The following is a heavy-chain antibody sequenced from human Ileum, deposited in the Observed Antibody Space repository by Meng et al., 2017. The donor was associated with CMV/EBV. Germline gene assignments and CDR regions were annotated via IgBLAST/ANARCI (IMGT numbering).Heavy chain of an antibody. CDR3: ARNRAGGDYGDQT. Sequence: LMASRPGLVKPTETLSLTCTVAGGSISDYYWSSIRQSAGKGLQWIGRIHIYDSTSYSPSLQSRVTLSIDTSKNQFFLNLNSVTAADTAVYYCARNRAGGDYGDQTWGQGTLVTVSS. V-gene: IGHV4-4*07. J-gene: IGHJ5*02. CDR1: GGSISDYY. D-gene: IGHD4/OR15-4a*01. CDR2: IHIYDST.